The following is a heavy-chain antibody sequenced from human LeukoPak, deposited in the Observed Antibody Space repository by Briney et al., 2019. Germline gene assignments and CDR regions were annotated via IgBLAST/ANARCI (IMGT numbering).Heavy chain of an antibody. CDR2: ISAYNGNT. CDR1: VYTFTSYG. V-gene: IGHV1-18*01. D-gene: IGHD3-22*01. CDR3: ARFPRYDSSGYHLNYYYYMDV. Sequence: GASVNVSCKSSVYTFTSYGISWVRQPPGQGLEWMGCISAYNGNTTYAQMLQGRVTMTTDTSTNTAYIEMRSLRSDDTAVYYCARFPRYDSSGYHLNYYYYMDVWGKGNTVTVSS. J-gene: IGHJ6*03.